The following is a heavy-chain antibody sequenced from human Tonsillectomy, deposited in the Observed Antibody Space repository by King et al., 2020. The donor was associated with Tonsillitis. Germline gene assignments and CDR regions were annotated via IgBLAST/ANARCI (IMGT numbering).Heavy chain of an antibody. D-gene: IGHD2-8*01. CDR1: GFHLDDYA. CDR2: IRGNSGSI. J-gene: IGHJ3*02. V-gene: IGHV3-9*01. Sequence: VQLVESGGGLVQPGRSLRLSFAASGFHLDDYAMHWVRPAPGKGLEWVAGIRGNSGSIGYAVSVNGRFTISSDNAKTSLFLQMNSLRAEDTALYYCAKDMSTGYCTNGVCFFGAFDIWGQGTMITVSS. CDR3: AKDMSTGYCTNGVCFFGAFDI.